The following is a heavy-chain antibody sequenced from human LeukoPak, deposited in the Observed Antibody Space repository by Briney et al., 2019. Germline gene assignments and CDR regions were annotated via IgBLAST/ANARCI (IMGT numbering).Heavy chain of an antibody. J-gene: IGHJ4*02. CDR2: ISGSGGST. CDR3: AKVSYDYGFDY. CDR1: EFSFTNFA. D-gene: IGHD5-12*01. V-gene: IGHV3-23*01. Sequence: GGSLRPSCAASEFSFTNFAMTWVRQAPGKGLEWVSVISGSGGSTNYADSVKGRFTISRDNPKNTLYLQMNSLRAEDTAVYYCAKVSYDYGFDYWGQGALVTVSS.